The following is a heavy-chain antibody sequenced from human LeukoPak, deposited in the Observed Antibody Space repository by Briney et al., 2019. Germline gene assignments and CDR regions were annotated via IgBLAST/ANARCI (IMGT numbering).Heavy chain of an antibody. D-gene: IGHD3-10*01. CDR2: IYYSGST. CDR3: AREEWFGAVNWFDP. Sequence: SETLSLTCTVSGCSISSYYWSWIRQPPGKGLEWIVDIYYSGSTNYNPSLNSRVTISVDTSKNQFSLKLSSVPAADTAAYYCAREEWFGAVNWFDPWGQGTLVTVSS. J-gene: IGHJ5*02. CDR1: GCSISSYY. V-gene: IGHV4-59*12.